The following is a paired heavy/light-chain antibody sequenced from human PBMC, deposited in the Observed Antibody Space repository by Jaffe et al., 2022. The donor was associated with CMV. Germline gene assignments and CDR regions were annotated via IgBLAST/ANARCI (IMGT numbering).Light chain of an antibody. CDR3: QQSYSGPAT. V-gene: IGKV1-39*01. J-gene: IGKJ1*01. Sequence: DIQMTQSPSSLSASVGDRVTITCRTSQSISNYLNWYQHKPGKAPKLLIYASSDLQSGVPSRFRGSGSGTDFSLTISSLQPDDFATYYCQQSYSGPATFGQGTKVEVK. CDR1: QSISNY. CDR2: ASS.
Heavy chain of an antibody. CDR2: IKSKTDGGTT. V-gene: IGHV3-15*01. J-gene: IGHJ5*02. Sequence: EVQLVESGGDLVKPGGSLRLSCAASGFTFSNAWMSWVRQAPGKGLEWVGRIKSKTDGGTTDYAAHVKGRFTLSRDDSKNMLYLQMNSLKTEDTAVYYCTTDVGGDWLEHWGQGTLVTVSS. D-gene: IGHD3-3*01. CDR3: TTDVGGDWLEH. CDR1: GFTFSNAW.